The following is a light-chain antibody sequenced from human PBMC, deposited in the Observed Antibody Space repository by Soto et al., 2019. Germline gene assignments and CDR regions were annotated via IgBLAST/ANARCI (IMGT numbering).Light chain of an antibody. Sequence: EIVMTQSPTTLSVSPGERATLSCRASQSVSTNLAWYQQKPGQVPSLLIYGASTRASGIPARFSGSGSGTEFTLTIGSLQSEDFAVYYCQQYGVSPWTFGQGTKVDIK. CDR1: QSVSTN. CDR2: GAS. CDR3: QQYGVSPWT. V-gene: IGKV3-15*01. J-gene: IGKJ1*01.